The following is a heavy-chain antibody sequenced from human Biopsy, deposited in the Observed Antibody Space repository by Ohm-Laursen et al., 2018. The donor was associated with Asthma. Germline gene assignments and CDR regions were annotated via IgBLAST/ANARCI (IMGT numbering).Heavy chain of an antibody. Sequence: SLRLSCAASGFTFSNYGMHWVRQAPGKGLDWVAVISFDGSNKNYTDSVKGRFTISRDNSRNTLHLQTNSLRAEDTAAYYCAKDVFPGWELRRGPDYWGQGTLVTVSP. CDR2: ISFDGSNK. CDR3: AKDVFPGWELRRGPDY. V-gene: IGHV3-30*18. D-gene: IGHD1-26*01. J-gene: IGHJ4*02. CDR1: GFTFSNYG.